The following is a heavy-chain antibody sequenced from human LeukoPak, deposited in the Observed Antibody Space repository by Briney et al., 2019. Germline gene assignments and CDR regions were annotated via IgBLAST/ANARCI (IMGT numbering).Heavy chain of an antibody. V-gene: IGHV1-69*04. CDR1: GGTFSSYA. CDR2: IIPILGIA. D-gene: IGHD2-2*01. Sequence: SVTVSCTASGGTFSSYAISWVRQAPGQGLEWMGRIIPILGIANYAQRFQGRVTTTADKSTSTAYMELSSLRSEDTAVYYCARASRYCSSTSCYDWDYWGQGTLVTVSS. J-gene: IGHJ4*02. CDR3: ARASRYCSSTSCYDWDY.